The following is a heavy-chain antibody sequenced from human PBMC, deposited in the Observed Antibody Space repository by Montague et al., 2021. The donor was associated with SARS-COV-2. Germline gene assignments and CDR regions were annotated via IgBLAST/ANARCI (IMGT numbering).Heavy chain of an antibody. Sequence: SETLSLTCTVAGDSVSRSYLNWIRQSPGKGLEWIGNIYYYGSVNYNPSLKSRLSISLDTSKNQLSLTLTSVTAADTATYYCARQITMVREPFDSWGQGTLVLVSS. CDR1: GDSVSRSY. CDR2: IYYYGSV. CDR3: ARQITMVREPFDS. J-gene: IGHJ4*02. V-gene: IGHV4-59*08. D-gene: IGHD3-10*01.